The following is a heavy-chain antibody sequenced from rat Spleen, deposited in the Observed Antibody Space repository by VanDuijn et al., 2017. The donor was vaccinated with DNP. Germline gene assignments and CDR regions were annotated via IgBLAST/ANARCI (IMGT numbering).Heavy chain of an antibody. D-gene: IGHD1-12*02. CDR3: TRVGDYHDGGDGDVLDV. J-gene: IGHJ4*01. CDR1: GFTFSDYN. Sequence: EVQLVESGGGLVQPGRSLKLSCAASGFTFSDYNMAWVRQAPTKGLEWVAYMRYEGDNTYHGDSVRGRFTISRDDATDTLYLQMNSLRSEDTATYFCTRVGDYHDGGDGDVLDVWGQGTSVTVSS. V-gene: IGHV5-22*01. CDR2: MRYEGDNT.